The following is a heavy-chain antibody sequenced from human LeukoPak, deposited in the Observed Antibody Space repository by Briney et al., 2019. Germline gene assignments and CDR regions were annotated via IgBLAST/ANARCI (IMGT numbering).Heavy chain of an antibody. CDR2: ITYSGGTT. CDR1: GFTFSSYV. CDR3: ARTTGGYYYYMDV. V-gene: IGHV3-23*01. J-gene: IGHJ6*03. D-gene: IGHD1-7*01. Sequence: GGSLRLSCAASGFTFSSYVMTWVRQAPGKGLEWVSAITYSGGTTYYAESVKGRFTISRDNSKDTLYVQMNSLRAEDTAVYYCARTTGGYYYYMDVWGKGTTVTVSS.